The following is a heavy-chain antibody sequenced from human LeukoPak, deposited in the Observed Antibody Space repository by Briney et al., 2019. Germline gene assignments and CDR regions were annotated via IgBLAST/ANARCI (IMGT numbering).Heavy chain of an antibody. CDR2: ISTSSRNI. D-gene: IGHD4-17*01. J-gene: IGHJ4*02. Sequence: GGSLRLSCAASGFTFSSYNMNWVRQAPGKGLEWVSYISTSSRNIQYADSVKGRFTISRDNAKNSVYLQMNSLRDEDTAVYYCARSGGYGDCTAYWGQGTLVTVSS. V-gene: IGHV3-48*02. CDR3: ARSGGYGDCTAY. CDR1: GFTFSSYN.